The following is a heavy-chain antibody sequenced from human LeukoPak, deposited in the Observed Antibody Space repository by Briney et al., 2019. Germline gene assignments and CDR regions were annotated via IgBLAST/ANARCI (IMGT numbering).Heavy chain of an antibody. J-gene: IGHJ5*02. CDR2: IYTSGST. CDR1: GGSISSGSYY. Sequence: PSETLSLTCTVSGGSISSGSYYWSWIRQPAGKGLEWIGRIYTSGSTNYNPSLKSRVTISVDTSKNQFSLKLSSVTAADTAVYYCARSPYSGSTKFPGLWFDPWGQGTLVTVSS. D-gene: IGHD1-26*01. V-gene: IGHV4-61*02. CDR3: ARSPYSGSTKFPGLWFDP.